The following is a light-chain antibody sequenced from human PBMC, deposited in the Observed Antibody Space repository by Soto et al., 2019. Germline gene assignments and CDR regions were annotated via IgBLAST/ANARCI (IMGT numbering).Light chain of an antibody. J-gene: IGKJ1*01. CDR2: GAS. Sequence: EIVMTQSPATLSVSPGERATLSGRASQSVSSNLAWYQQKPGQAPRLLLYGASTRATSIPARFSGSGSATEFTLTISSLESEDFAVHYCQKYTNWPRTFGQGTKVEIK. CDR1: QSVSSN. V-gene: IGKV3-15*01. CDR3: QKYTNWPRT.